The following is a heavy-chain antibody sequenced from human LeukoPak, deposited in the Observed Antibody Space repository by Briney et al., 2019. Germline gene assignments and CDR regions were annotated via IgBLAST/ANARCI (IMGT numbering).Heavy chain of an antibody. D-gene: IGHD6-19*01. CDR1: GGSISSNTYY. Sequence: PSETLSLTCSVSGGSISSNTYYWGWIRQPPGKGLEWIGSIFHTGTTYSNPPLKSRVAISVDTSKNQFSLKLNSMTAADTAVYYCASLRYSSGWYPLFDYWGQGTLVTVSS. CDR3: ASLRYSSGWYPLFDY. V-gene: IGHV4-39*01. J-gene: IGHJ4*02. CDR2: IFHTGTT.